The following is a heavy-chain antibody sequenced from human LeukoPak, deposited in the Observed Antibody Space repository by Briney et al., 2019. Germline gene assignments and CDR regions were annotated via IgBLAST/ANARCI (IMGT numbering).Heavy chain of an antibody. J-gene: IGHJ3*02. Sequence: GGSLLLPCSASGFTFSCFWMRWVRQAPGKGLECVANIQQDGSEKPSVHSVSDRFTISIDNAKNSLFLHMHSLRPEHTAMYFCARAVGYYSDRRGFTSRAFDIWGQGTMVTVSS. CDR2: IQQDGSEK. CDR1: GFTFSCFW. CDR3: ARAVGYYSDRRGFTSRAFDI. V-gene: IGHV3-7*03. D-gene: IGHD3-22*01.